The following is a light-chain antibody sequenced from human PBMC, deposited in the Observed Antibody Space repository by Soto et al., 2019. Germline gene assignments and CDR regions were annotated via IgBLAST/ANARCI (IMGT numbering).Light chain of an antibody. CDR3: QQYGSSPRT. J-gene: IGKJ1*01. Sequence: EIVITQSPYTLSVSPGERATLSCRASQSVFSSLAWYQQKPGQAPRLLIYGAFKRATGIPDRFSGSGSGTDFTLTISRMEPEDFAVYYCQQYGSSPRTFGQGTKVDI. CDR1: QSVFSS. V-gene: IGKV3-20*01. CDR2: GAF.